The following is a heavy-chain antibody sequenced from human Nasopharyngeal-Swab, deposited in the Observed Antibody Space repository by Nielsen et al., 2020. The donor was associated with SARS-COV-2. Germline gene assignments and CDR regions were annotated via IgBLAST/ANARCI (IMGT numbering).Heavy chain of an antibody. D-gene: IGHD3-10*01. CDR2: ISYDGNTK. CDR1: GFTFSDYY. CDR3: ARDDGGLGDY. V-gene: IGHV3-30*03. Sequence: GESLKISCAASGFTFSDYYMSWIRQAPGKGLEWAAAISYDGNTKYYADSAKGRFTISRDSAKNALYLEMNSLRPEDTAVYFCARDDGGLGDYWGQGTLVTVSS. J-gene: IGHJ4*02.